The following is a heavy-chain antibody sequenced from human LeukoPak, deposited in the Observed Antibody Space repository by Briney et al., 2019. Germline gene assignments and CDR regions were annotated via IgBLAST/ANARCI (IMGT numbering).Heavy chain of an antibody. D-gene: IGHD5-24*01. CDR2: ISGSGGST. CDR3: AKDHDPVEMATIMGS. V-gene: IGHV3-23*01. Sequence: GGSLRLSCAASGFTFSSYAMSWVRQAPGKGLEWVSAISGSGGSTYYADSVKGRFTISRDNSKNTLYLQMNSLRAEDTAVYYCAKDHDPVEMATIMGSWGQGTLVTVSS. J-gene: IGHJ5*02. CDR1: GFTFSSYA.